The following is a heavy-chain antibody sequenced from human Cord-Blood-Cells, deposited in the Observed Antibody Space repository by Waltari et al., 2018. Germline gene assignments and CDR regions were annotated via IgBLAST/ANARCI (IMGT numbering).Heavy chain of an antibody. CDR2: MNPNSGNT. D-gene: IGHD3-10*01. V-gene: IGHV1-8*03. J-gene: IGHJ5*02. CDR3: ARGSVTHGSGTNWFDP. Sequence: QVQLVQSGAEVKKPGASVKVSCKASGYTFTSYDINWVRKATGQGLEWMGWMNPNSGNTGYAQKFQGRVTITRNTSISTAYMELSSLRSEDTAVYYCARGSVTHGSGTNWFDPWGQGTLVTVSS. CDR1: GYTFTSYD.